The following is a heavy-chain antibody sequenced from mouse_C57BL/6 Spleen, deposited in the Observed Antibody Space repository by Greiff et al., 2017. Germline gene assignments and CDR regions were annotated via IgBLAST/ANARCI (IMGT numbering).Heavy chain of an antibody. CDR2: IYPGNGVT. CDR3: ARRGVITTVGEDAMDY. J-gene: IGHJ4*01. Sequence: LQQSGAELVRPGASVKMSCKASGYTFTSYNMHWVKQTPRQGLEWIGAIYPGNGVTSYNQRFKDKAALPVDKSSSTAYMQLSSLTTEDSAVYFWARRGVITTVGEDAMDYWGQGTSVTVSS. V-gene: IGHV1-12*01. CDR1: GYTFTSYN. D-gene: IGHD1-1*01.